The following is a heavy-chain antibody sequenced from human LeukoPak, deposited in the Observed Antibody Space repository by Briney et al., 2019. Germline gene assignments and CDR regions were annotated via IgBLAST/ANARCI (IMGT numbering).Heavy chain of an antibody. CDR2: ISGSGGST. D-gene: IGHD2-21*01. CDR3: AKPLIWTYCSGDCYPDY. CDR1: GFTFSSYA. Sequence: GGSLRLSCAASGFTFSSYAMSWVRQAPGKGLEWVSAISGSGGSTYYADSVKGRFTTSRDNSKNTLYLQMNSLRAEDTAVYYCAKPLIWTYCSGDCYPDYWGQGTLVTVSS. J-gene: IGHJ4*02. V-gene: IGHV3-23*01.